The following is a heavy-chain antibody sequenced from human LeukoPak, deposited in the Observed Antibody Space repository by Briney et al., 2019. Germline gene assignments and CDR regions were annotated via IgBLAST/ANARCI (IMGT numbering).Heavy chain of an antibody. Sequence: PGRSLRLSCAASGFTFSSYAMHWVRQAPGKGLEWVAVISYDGSNKYYADSVKGRFTISRDNSKNTLYLQMNSLRAEDTAVYYCAGDYVETKGFDYWGQGTLVTVSS. CDR3: AGDYVETKGFDY. D-gene: IGHD5-24*01. J-gene: IGHJ4*02. V-gene: IGHV3-30-3*01. CDR2: ISYDGSNK. CDR1: GFTFSSYA.